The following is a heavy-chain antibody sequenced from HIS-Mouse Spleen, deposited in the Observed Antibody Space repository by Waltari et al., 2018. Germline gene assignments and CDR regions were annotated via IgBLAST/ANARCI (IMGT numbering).Heavy chain of an antibody. CDR2: IYYSGST. D-gene: IGHD6-13*01. V-gene: IGHV4-39*07. CDR1: GGSISSSSYY. Sequence: QLQLQESGPGLVKPSETLSLTCTVSGGSISSSSYYLGWSRQPPGKGLEWIGSIYYSGSTYYNLSLKSRVTISVDTSKNQFSLKLSSVTAADTAVYYCAREIPYSSSWYDWYFDLWGRGTLVTVSS. J-gene: IGHJ2*01. CDR3: AREIPYSSSWYDWYFDL.